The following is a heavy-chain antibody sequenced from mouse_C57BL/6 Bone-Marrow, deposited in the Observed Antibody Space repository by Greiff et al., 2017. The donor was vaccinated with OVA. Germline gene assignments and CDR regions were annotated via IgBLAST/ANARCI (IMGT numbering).Heavy chain of an antibody. V-gene: IGHV5-4*01. J-gene: IGHJ3*01. CDR2: ISDGGSYT. Sequence: EVQVVESGGGLVKPGGSLKLSCAASGFTFSSYAMSWVRQTPEKRLEWVATISDGGSYTYYPDNVKGRFTISRDNAKNTLYLQMSHLKSEDTAMYYCARDEGAHRAYWGQGTLVTVSA. CDR3: ARDEGAHRAY. D-gene: IGHD1-3*01. CDR1: GFTFSSYA.